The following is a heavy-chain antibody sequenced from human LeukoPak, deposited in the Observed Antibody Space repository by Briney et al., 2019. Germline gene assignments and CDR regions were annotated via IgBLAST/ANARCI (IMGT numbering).Heavy chain of an antibody. CDR1: GVSISSSNSY. V-gene: IGHV4-39*01. CDR2: IYYSGNT. Sequence: PSETLSLTCTVSGVSISSSNSYWGWLRQPPGRGLEWIGSIYYSGNTYYNASLKSQVSISIDTSKNQFSLRLTSVTAADRAVYYCARQTGSGLFILPGGQGTLVTVSS. J-gene: IGHJ4*02. CDR3: ARQTGSGLFILP. D-gene: IGHD3/OR15-3a*01.